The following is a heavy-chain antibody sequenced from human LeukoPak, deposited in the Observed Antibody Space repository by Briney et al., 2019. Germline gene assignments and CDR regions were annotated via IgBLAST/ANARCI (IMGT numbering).Heavy chain of an antibody. D-gene: IGHD4-17*01. CDR3: AGARHGDYRWDY. Sequence: GEPLKISCKDSGYSFTNYWIGWVRQMPGKGLEWMGIIHSADSNTKYSPSFRGQVTISADKSISTAYLQWSGLKASDTAMYYCAGARHGDYRWDYWGQGTLVTVSS. J-gene: IGHJ4*02. V-gene: IGHV5-51*01. CDR2: IHSADSNT. CDR1: GYSFTNYW.